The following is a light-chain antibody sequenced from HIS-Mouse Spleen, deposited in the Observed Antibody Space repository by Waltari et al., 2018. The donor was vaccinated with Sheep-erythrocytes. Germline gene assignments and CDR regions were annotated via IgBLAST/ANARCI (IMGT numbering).Light chain of an antibody. V-gene: IGLV2-23*01. J-gene: IGLJ3*02. CDR1: SSDVGSYNL. CDR2: EGS. Sequence: QSALTQPASESGSPGQSITLSCTGPSSDVGSYNLVSRYQQHPGKAPKLMIYEGSKRPSGVSNRFSGSKSGNTASLTISGLQAEDEADYYCCSYAGSSTWVFGGGTKLTVL. CDR3: CSYAGSSTWV.